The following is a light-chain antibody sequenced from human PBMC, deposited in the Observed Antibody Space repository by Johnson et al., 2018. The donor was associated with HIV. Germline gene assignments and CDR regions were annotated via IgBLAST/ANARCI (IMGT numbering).Light chain of an antibody. CDR1: SSNIGNNY. Sequence: QSVLTQPPSVSAAPGQKVTISCSGSSSNIGNNYVSWYQQLPGTAPKLLIYDNNKRPSGIPDRFSGSKSGTSATLGITRLQTGDEADYYCGTWDSSLSAFYAFGTGTKVTVL. J-gene: IGLJ1*01. CDR2: DNN. CDR3: GTWDSSLSAFYA. V-gene: IGLV1-51*01.